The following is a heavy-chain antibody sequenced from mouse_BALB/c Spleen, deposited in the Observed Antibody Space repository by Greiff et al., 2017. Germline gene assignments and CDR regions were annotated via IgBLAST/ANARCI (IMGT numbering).Heavy chain of an antibody. CDR3: ARPSGSYYAMDY. CDR1: GFTFSSFG. J-gene: IGHJ4*01. Sequence: EVHLVESGGGLVQPGGSRKLSCAASGFTFSSFGMHWVRQAPEKGLEWVAYISSGSSTIYYADTVKGRFTISRDNPKNTLFLQMTSLRSEDTAMYYCARPSGSYYAMDYWGQGTSVTVSS. CDR2: ISSGSSTI. V-gene: IGHV5-17*02. D-gene: IGHD4-1*01.